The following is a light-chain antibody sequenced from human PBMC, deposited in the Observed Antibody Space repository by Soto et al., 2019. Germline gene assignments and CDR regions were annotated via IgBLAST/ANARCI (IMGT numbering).Light chain of an antibody. CDR3: QQSYSTPQVT. CDR1: QSISSY. Sequence: DIQMTQSPSSLSASVGDRVTITCRASQSISSYLNWYQQKPGKAPKLLSYAASSLQSVVPSRFSGSGSATAFTLTISSLQPEDFATYSCQQSYSTPQVTFGQGTRLEIK. V-gene: IGKV1-39*01. CDR2: AAS. J-gene: IGKJ5*01.